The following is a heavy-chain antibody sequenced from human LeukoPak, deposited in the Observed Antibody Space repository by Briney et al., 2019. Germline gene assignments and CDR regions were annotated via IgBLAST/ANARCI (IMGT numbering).Heavy chain of an antibody. J-gene: IGHJ4*02. V-gene: IGHV4-30-2*01. Sequence: PSQTLSLTCAVSGGSISSGGYSWSWIRQPPGQGLEWIGYIYHSGSTYYNPSLKSRVTISVDRSKNQFSLKLSSVTAADTAVYYCARGMPSGCSYNLRRYYFDYWGQGTLVTVSS. CDR2: IYHSGST. D-gene: IGHD5-18*01. CDR1: GGSISSGGYS. CDR3: ARGMPSGCSYNLRRYYFDY.